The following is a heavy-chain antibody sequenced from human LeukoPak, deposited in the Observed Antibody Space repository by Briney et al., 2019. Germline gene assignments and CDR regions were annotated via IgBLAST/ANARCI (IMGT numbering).Heavy chain of an antibody. V-gene: IGHV4-59*01. D-gene: IGHD3-10*01. J-gene: IGHJ4*02. CDR1: GGSISSYY. CDR3: ARGRLGGSGSYYNVLDY. Sequence: HPSETLSLTCTVSGGSISSYYWSWIRQPPGKGLEWIGYISYSGSTNYNPSLKSRVTISVDTSRNQSSLKLSSVTAADTAVYYCARGRLGGSGSYYNVLDYWGQGTLVTVSS. CDR2: ISYSGST.